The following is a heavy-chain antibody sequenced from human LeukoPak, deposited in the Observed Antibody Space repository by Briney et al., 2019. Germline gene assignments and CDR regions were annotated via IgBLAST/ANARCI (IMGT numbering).Heavy chain of an antibody. V-gene: IGHV3-23*01. J-gene: IGHJ4*02. CDR2: ISGSGGRT. Sequence: GGSLRLSCAASGFTFSSYAMSWVCQAPGKGLEWVSGISGSGGRTYYADSVKGRVTISRDNSKNTLYLQMNSLRAEDTAVYYCAKGPLFSVGGTFDYWGQGTLVTVSS. CDR3: AKGPLFSVGGTFDY. CDR1: GFTFSSYA. D-gene: IGHD1-26*01.